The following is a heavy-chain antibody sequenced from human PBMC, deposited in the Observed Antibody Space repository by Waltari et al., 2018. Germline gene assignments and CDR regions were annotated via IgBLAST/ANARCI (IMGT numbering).Heavy chain of an antibody. D-gene: IGHD3-22*01. Sequence: EVQLVQSGAEMKKPGESLTIPCKDSGHRFATSWIGWVRQMPGKGLEWMGVIYPGDSDTRYSPSFQGQVTISADRSFTTAYLQWSSLKASDTAMYYCVSLSGGFFYGPFHVWGQGTMVTVSS. CDR1: GHRFATSW. CDR3: VSLSGGFFYGPFHV. J-gene: IGHJ3*01. V-gene: IGHV5-51*01. CDR2: IYPGDSDT.